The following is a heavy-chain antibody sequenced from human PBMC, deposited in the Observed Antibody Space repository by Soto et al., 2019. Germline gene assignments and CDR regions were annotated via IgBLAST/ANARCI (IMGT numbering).Heavy chain of an antibody. CDR1: GGSISSSSYY. CDR2: IYYSGST. J-gene: IGHJ4*02. D-gene: IGHD3-3*01. CDR3: ARLQTYYDFWSGYPVYPIDY. V-gene: IGHV4-39*01. Sequence: SETLSLTCTVSGGSISSSSYYWGWIRQPPGKGLEWIGSIYYSGSTYYNPSLKSRVTISVDTSKNQFSLKLSSVTAADTAVYYCARLQTYYDFWSGYPVYPIDYWGQGTLVTVSS.